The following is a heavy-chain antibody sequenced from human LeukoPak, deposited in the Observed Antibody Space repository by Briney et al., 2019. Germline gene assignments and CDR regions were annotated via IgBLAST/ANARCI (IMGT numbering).Heavy chain of an antibody. CDR3: AKDRGDGSYYFDY. J-gene: IGHJ4*02. D-gene: IGHD1-26*01. Sequence: GGSLRLSCAASGFTFSSYDMHWVRQATGKGLEWVSAIGTAGDTYYPGSVKGRFTISRENAKNSLYLQMNSLRAEDTAVYYCAKDRGDGSYYFDYWGQGTLVTVSS. V-gene: IGHV3-13*01. CDR1: GFTFSSYD. CDR2: IGTAGDT.